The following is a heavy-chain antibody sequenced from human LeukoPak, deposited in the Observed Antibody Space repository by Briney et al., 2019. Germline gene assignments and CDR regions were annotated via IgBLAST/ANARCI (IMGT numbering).Heavy chain of an antibody. D-gene: IGHD2-15*01. J-gene: IGHJ4*02. CDR1: GFTFSSYA. Sequence: GGSLRLSCAASGFTFSSYAMSWVRQAPGKGLEWVSAISGSGGSTYYADSVKGRFTISRDNSKNTLYLQMNSLRADDTAVYYCAKDLGYCSGGSCWGQGTLVTVSS. CDR2: ISGSGGST. V-gene: IGHV3-23*01. CDR3: AKDLGYCSGGSC.